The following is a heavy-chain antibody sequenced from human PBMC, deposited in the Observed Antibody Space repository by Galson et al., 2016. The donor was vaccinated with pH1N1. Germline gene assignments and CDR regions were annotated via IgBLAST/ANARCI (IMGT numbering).Heavy chain of an antibody. V-gene: IGHV1-69*06. J-gene: IGHJ4*02. D-gene: IGHD4-11*01. CDR1: GGSYSYYG. CDR3: ASPMGHDYRALLTDY. Sequence: SVKVSCKASGGSYSYYGISWVRQAPGQGLEWMGGIIPMFGAANYAQKFQDRVTLTADRSTSTAYMELSSLRSEDTAIYYCASPMGHDYRALLTDYWGQGTLVTVSS. CDR2: IIPMFGAA.